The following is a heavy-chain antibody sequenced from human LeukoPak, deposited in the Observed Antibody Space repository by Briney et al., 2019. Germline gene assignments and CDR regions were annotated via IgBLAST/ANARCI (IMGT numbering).Heavy chain of an antibody. Sequence: PSETLSLTCTVSGGSISSGGYYWSWIRQHPGKGLEWIGYIYYSGSTYYNPSLKSRVTISVDTSKNQFSLKLSSVTAADTAVYYCARVAYWSGYYAYWGQGTLVTVSS. V-gene: IGHV4-31*03. D-gene: IGHD3-3*01. CDR3: ARVAYWSGYYAY. CDR2: IYYSGST. CDR1: GGSISSGGYY. J-gene: IGHJ4*02.